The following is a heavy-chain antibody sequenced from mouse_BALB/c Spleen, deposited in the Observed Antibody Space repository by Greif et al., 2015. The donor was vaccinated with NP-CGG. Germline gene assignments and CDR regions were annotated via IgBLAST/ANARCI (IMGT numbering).Heavy chain of an antibody. V-gene: IGHV2-9*02. CDR3: ARDRTFYAMDY. Sequence: QVHVKQSGPGLVAPSQSLSITCTVSGFSLTSYGVHWVRQPPGKGLEWLGVIWAGGSTNYNSALMSRLSVSKDNSKSRVSLKMNSLQTDDTAMYYCARDRTFYAMDYWGQGTSVTVSS. J-gene: IGHJ4*01. CDR1: GFSLTSYG. CDR2: IWAGGST.